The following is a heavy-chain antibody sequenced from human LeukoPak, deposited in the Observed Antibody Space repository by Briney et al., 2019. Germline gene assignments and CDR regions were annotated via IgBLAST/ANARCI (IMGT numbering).Heavy chain of an antibody. V-gene: IGHV3-7*03. D-gene: IGHD3-16*01. J-gene: IGHJ4*02. Sequence: GGSLRLSCAASGLTFSNYWMDWVRQAPGKGLEWVANIKQDGSEKNYVDSVKGRFIISRDNAKNSLYLQINTLRAEDTAVYYCARDGFGTGSNWGQGTLVTVSS. CDR2: IKQDGSEK. CDR1: GLTFSNYW. CDR3: ARDGFGTGSN.